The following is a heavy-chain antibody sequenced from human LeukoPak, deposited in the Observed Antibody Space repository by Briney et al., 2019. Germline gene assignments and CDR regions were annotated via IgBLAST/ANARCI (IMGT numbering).Heavy chain of an antibody. CDR1: GFTFSNYP. V-gene: IGHV3-23*01. J-gene: IGHJ4*02. D-gene: IGHD3-10*01. CDR3: AKGWERFGERFDY. CDR2: ISGSGGST. Sequence: GGSLRLSCAASGFTFSNYPMNWIRQAPGKGLEWVSAISGSGGSTYYADSMKGRFTISRDNSKNTLYLQMNSLRAEDTAVYYCAKGWERFGERFDYWGQGTLVTVSP.